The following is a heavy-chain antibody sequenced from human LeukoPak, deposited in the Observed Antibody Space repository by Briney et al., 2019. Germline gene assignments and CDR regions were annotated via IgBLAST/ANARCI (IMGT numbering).Heavy chain of an antibody. CDR2: IKEDGSDK. V-gene: IGHV3-7*01. J-gene: IGHJ4*02. Sequence: GGSLRLSCAASGFTFTSYWMYWVRQAPGKGLEWVADIKEDGSDKYYVDSVKGRFTISRDNVKNSLYLQMNSLRAEDTAVYYCARSSYYCFDYWGQGTLVTVSS. CDR3: ARSSYYCFDY. D-gene: IGHD2-21*01. CDR1: GFTFTSYW.